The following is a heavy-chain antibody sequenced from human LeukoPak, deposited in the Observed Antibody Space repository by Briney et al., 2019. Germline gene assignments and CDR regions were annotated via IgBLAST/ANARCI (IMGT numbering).Heavy chain of an antibody. CDR3: ARGDYGGNSGRAFDI. Sequence: PSETLSLTCAVYGGSFSGYYWSWIRQPPGKGLEWIGEINHSGSTNYNPSLKSRVTISVDTSKNQFSLKLSSVTAADTAVYYCARGDYGGNSGRAFDIWGQGTMVTVSS. V-gene: IGHV4-34*01. D-gene: IGHD4-23*01. CDR2: INHSGST. CDR1: GGSFSGYY. J-gene: IGHJ3*02.